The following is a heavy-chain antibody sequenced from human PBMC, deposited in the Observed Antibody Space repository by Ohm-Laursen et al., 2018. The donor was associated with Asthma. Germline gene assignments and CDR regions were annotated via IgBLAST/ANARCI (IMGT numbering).Heavy chain of an antibody. D-gene: IGHD6-13*01. Sequence: SLRLSCAASGYTFSRYSIHWVRQVPGKGLEWVASISTASTFIYYADSVRGRFTTSRDNAKNSLYLQMNSLRAEDTAVYYCARADSSSWGDAFDIWGQGTMVTVSS. V-gene: IGHV3-21*01. CDR1: GYTFSRYS. CDR3: ARADSSSWGDAFDI. CDR2: ISTASTFI. J-gene: IGHJ3*02.